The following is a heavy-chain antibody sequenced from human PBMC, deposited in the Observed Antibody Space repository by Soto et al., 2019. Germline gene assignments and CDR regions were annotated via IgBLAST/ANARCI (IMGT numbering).Heavy chain of an antibody. V-gene: IGHV5-10-1*01. CDR2: IDPSDSYI. Sequence: GESLKISCKGSGYSFTTYWITWVRQMPGKGLEWMGRIDPSDSYINYSPSFRGHVTISTDKSISTAYLQWSSLKASDTAMYYCARPSSGSSSQNFDYWGQGTLVTVSS. CDR1: GYSFTTYW. J-gene: IGHJ4*02. CDR3: ARPSSGSSSQNFDY. D-gene: IGHD6-6*01.